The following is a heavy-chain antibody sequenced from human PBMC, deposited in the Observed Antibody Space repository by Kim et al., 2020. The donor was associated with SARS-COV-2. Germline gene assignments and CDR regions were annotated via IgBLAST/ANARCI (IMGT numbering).Heavy chain of an antibody. CDR1: GFTFSSYS. CDR2: ISSSSSYI. Sequence: GGSLRLSCAASGFTFSSYSMNWVRQAPGKGLEWVSCISSSSSYIYYADSVKGRFTISRDNAKNSLYLQMNSLRAEDTAVYYCARDTGFEDKYYYGSGHFDYWGQGTLVTVSS. D-gene: IGHD3-10*01. V-gene: IGHV3-21*01. CDR3: ARDTGFEDKYYYGSGHFDY. J-gene: IGHJ4*02.